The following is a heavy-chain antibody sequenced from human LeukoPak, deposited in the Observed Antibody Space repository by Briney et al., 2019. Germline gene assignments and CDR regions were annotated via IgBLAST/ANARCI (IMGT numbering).Heavy chain of an antibody. Sequence: GGSLRLSCAASGFTFSSYAMSWVRQAQGKGLEWVSAISGSGGSTYYADSLKGRFTISRDNSKNTLYLQMNSLRAEDTAVYYCAEVDYYDSSGYYSMGAFDIWGQGTMVTVSS. CDR3: AEVDYYDSSGYYSMGAFDI. D-gene: IGHD3-22*01. V-gene: IGHV3-23*01. CDR1: GFTFSSYA. J-gene: IGHJ3*02. CDR2: ISGSGGST.